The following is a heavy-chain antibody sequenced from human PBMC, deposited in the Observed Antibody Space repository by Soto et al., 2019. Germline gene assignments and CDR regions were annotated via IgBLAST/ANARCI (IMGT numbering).Heavy chain of an antibody. CDR2: IIPVLSMS. CDR1: GGTFNSYT. CDR3: ARSYGSGSRPFDY. D-gene: IGHD3-10*01. Sequence: SVKVSCKASGGTFNSYTFSWARQAPGQGLEWMGRIIPVLSMSTYAQKFQGRVSLIADKSTNTAYMELYSLRSDDTAVYYCARSYGSGSRPFDYWGQGTLVTVSS. V-gene: IGHV1-69*02. J-gene: IGHJ4*02.